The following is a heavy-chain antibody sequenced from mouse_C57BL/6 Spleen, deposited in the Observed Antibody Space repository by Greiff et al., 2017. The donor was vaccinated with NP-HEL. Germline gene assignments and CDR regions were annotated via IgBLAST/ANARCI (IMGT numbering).Heavy chain of an antibody. CDR2: INPNYGTT. CDR1: GYSFTDYN. Sequence: VQLQQSGPELVKPGASVKISCKASGYSFTDYNMNWVKQSNGKSLEWIGVINPNYGTTSYNQKFKGKATLTVDQSSSTAYLQLNSLTSDDSAVFYCSRGTDYDYDGGFSYWGKGTLVTVAA. D-gene: IGHD2-4*01. J-gene: IGHJ3*01. V-gene: IGHV1-39*01. CDR3: SRGTDYDYDGGFSY.